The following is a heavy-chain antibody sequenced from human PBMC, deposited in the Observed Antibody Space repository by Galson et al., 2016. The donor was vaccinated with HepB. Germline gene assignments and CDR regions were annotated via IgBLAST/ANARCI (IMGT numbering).Heavy chain of an antibody. CDR3: ARETRVGVPGPVPYGMDV. V-gene: IGHV1-69*13. CDR2: IIPMLDAT. CDR1: GGTFRTFA. J-gene: IGHJ6*02. D-gene: IGHD1-26*01. Sequence: SVKVSCKASGGTFRTFAITWVRQAPGQGLEWMGGIIPMLDATNYAQKFQGRVTITADESTSTAHMELSSLRSEDTAVYYCARETRVGVPGPVPYGMDVWGQGTKVTVSS.